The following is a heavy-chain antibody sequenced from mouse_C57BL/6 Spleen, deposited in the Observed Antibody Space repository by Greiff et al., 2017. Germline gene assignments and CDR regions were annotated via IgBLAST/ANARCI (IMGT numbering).Heavy chain of an antibody. V-gene: IGHV1-42*01. J-gene: IGHJ3*01. Sequence: VQLQQSGPELVKPGASVKISCKASGYSFTGYYMNWVKQSPEKSLEWIGGINPRTGGTTYNQKFKAKATLTVDKSSSTAYMQLKSLTSEDSAVYYCARRRIYYGYDVRFAYWGQGTRVTVPA. CDR1: GYSFTGYY. CDR2: INPRTGGT. CDR3: ARRRIYYGYDVRFAY. D-gene: IGHD2-2*01.